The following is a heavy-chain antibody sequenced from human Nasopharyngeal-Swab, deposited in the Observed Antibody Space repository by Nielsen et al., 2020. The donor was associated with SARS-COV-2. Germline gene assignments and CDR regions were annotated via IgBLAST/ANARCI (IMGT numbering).Heavy chain of an antibody. J-gene: IGHJ4*02. CDR2: IKEDGNEQ. V-gene: IGHV3-7*01. CDR1: GFTFSAFW. CDR3: AREAPPPYYDFWSGYYHFDY. Sequence: GESLKISCAASGFTFSAFWMSWVRQAPGRGLEWVANIKEDGNEQYYADSVKGRFTISRDNGKNSLFLEMNSLRAEDTAVYYCAREAPPPYYDFWSGYYHFDYWGQGTLVTVSS. D-gene: IGHD3-3*01.